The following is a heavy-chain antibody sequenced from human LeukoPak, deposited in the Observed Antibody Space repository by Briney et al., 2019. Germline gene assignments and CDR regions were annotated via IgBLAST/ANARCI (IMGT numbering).Heavy chain of an antibody. D-gene: IGHD6-13*01. CDR3: ARDLRIAATGGPIGY. Sequence: SETLSLTCAVSGGSISSYYWSWIRQPPGKGLEWVGCISDSGSTNYNPSLKSRVTMSVDTSKNQFSLKLSSVTAADTAFYYCARDLRIAATGGPIGYWGQGTLVTVSS. V-gene: IGHV4-59*01. CDR2: ISDSGST. J-gene: IGHJ4*02. CDR1: GGSISSYY.